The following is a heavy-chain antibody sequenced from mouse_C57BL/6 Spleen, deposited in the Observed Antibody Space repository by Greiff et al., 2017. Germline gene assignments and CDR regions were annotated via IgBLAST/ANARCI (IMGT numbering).Heavy chain of an antibody. CDR2: IDPSDSYT. CDR3: ARGGKLNPYD. D-gene: IGHD1-1*01. J-gene: IGHJ2*01. Sequence: QVQLKQPGAELVKPGASVKLSCKASGYTFTSYWMQWVKQRPGQGLEWIGEIDPSDSYTNYNQKFKGKATLTVDTSSSTAYMQLSSLTSEDSAVYYCARGGKLNPYDWGQGTTLTVSS. CDR1: GYTFTSYW. V-gene: IGHV1-50*01.